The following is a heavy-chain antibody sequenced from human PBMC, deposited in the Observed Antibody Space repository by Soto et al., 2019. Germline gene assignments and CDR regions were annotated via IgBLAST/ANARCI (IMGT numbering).Heavy chain of an antibody. CDR1: GGSISSGGYY. CDR3: AREYTAMVRGDGWFDP. V-gene: IGHV4-31*03. CDR2: IYYSGST. Sequence: QVQLQESGPGLVKPSQTLSLTCTVSGGSISSGGYYWSWIRQHPGKGLEWIGYIYYSGSTYYNPSLKSRVIISVDPSKNQFSLKLSSVTAADTAVYYCAREYTAMVRGDGWFDPWGQGTLVTISS. J-gene: IGHJ5*02. D-gene: IGHD3-10*01.